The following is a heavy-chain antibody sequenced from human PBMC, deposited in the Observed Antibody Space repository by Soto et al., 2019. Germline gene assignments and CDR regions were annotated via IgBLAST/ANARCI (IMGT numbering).Heavy chain of an antibody. CDR2: IKEDGSEK. CDR3: ARDRGMYSTSSLDY. V-gene: IGHV3-7*01. Sequence: EVQLVESGGGLVQPGGSLRLSCAASGFTFSSYWMSWVRQAPGKGLEWVANIKEDGSEKYYVDSVKGRFTISRDNAKNSLYLQMNSLRAEDTAVYCCARDRGMYSTSSLDYWGQGTLVTVSS. D-gene: IGHD6-6*01. CDR1: GFTFSSYW. J-gene: IGHJ4*02.